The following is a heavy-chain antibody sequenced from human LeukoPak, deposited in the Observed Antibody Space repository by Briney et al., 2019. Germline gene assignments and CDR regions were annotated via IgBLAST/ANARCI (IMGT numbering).Heavy chain of an antibody. D-gene: IGHD6-13*01. J-gene: IGHJ3*02. CDR1: GYTFTSYE. CDR3: ARVLRRGIAATGTLVRAFDI. V-gene: IGHV1-8*01. CDR2: MNPNSGNT. Sequence: GASVKVSCKASGYTFTSYEINWVRQATGQGLEWMGWMNPNSGNTAYAQKFQGRVTMTRNTSISTAYMELSSLRSEDTAVYYCARVLRRGIAATGTLVRAFDIWGQGTMVTVSS.